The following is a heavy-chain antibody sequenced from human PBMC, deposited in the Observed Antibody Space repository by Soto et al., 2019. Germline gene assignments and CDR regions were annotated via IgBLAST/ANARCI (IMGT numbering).Heavy chain of an antibody. D-gene: IGHD5-18*01. CDR1: GFTFSNYK. V-gene: IGHV3-21*01. J-gene: IGHJ4*02. CDR2: VSSTSGYI. Sequence: PGGSLRLSCAVFGFTFSNYKMSWVRQAPGKGLEWVSSVSSTSGYIYYGDSVKGRFTISRDNAKNSLYLQMNSLRAEDTAVYYCARANVDTSVVNEYYSDYWGQGTLVTVSS. CDR3: ARANVDTSVVNEYYSDY.